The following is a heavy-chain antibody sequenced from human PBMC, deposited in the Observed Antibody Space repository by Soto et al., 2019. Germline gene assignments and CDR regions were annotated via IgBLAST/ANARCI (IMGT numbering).Heavy chain of an antibody. V-gene: IGHV3-11*06. CDR2: ISSSSSYT. CDR3: ARDLIAGYSSGWYWGY. D-gene: IGHD6-19*01. CDR1: GFTFSDYY. J-gene: IGHJ4*02. Sequence: QVQLVESGGGLVKPGGSLRLSCAASGFTFSDYYMSWIRQAPGKGLEWVSYISSSSSYTNYADSVKGRFTISRDNAKNSLYLQINTLRAEDTAVYYCARDLIAGYSSGWYWGYWGQGTLVTVSS.